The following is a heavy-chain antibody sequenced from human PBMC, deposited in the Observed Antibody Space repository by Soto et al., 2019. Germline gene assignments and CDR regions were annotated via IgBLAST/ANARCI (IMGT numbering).Heavy chain of an antibody. D-gene: IGHD1-1*01. CDR1: GGTFSSYA. CDR2: IIPMYGTA. Sequence: SVKVSCKVSGGTFSSYAISWVRQAPGKGLEWMGGIIPMYGTADYAQKFQGRVTMTADESTSTAYMELSSLRSEDTAIYYCARGRFPVADGTLNWFDPWGQGSLVTVSS. V-gene: IGHV1-69*13. CDR3: ARGRFPVADGTLNWFDP. J-gene: IGHJ5*02.